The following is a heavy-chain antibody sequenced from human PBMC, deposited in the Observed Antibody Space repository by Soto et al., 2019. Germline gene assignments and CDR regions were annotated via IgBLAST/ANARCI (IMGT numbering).Heavy chain of an antibody. Sequence: EVRLAESGGGLVKPGGSLRLSCVASGLNFKNAWMSWVRQAPGKGLEWLGLIRSKTHGGTVDYAGPGRGRISISRDDSENTIYLQMSSLEYEDTAVYYCTTDATQYSGSELWGQGTLVTVSS. CDR2: IRSKTHGGTV. V-gene: IGHV3-15*01. D-gene: IGHD1-26*01. CDR3: TTDATQYSGSEL. CDR1: GLNFKNAW. J-gene: IGHJ4*02.